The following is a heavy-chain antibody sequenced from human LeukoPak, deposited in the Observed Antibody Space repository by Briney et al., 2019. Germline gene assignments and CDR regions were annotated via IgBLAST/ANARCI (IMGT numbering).Heavy chain of an antibody. V-gene: IGHV3-30*18. D-gene: IGHD6-19*01. CDR2: ISYDGSNK. CDR1: GFTFSSYG. Sequence: GGSLRLSCAASGFTFSSYGMHWVRQAPGKGLEWVAVISYDGSNKYYADSVKGRFTISRDNSKNTLYLQMNSLRAEDTAVYYCAKVEWSSGFDYWGQGTLVTVSS. J-gene: IGHJ4*02. CDR3: AKVEWSSGFDY.